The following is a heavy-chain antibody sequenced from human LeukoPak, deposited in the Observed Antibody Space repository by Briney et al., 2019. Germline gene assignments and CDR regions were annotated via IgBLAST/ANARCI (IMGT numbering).Heavy chain of an antibody. Sequence: SVKVSCKASGGTFSSYAISWVRQAPGQGLEWMGGIIPIFGTANYAQKFQGRVTMTRDTSTSTVYMELSSLRSEDTAVYYCARVPINCSGGSCNWFDPWGQGTLVTVSS. V-gene: IGHV1-69*05. CDR2: IIPIFGTA. D-gene: IGHD2-15*01. J-gene: IGHJ5*02. CDR1: GGTFSSYA. CDR3: ARVPINCSGGSCNWFDP.